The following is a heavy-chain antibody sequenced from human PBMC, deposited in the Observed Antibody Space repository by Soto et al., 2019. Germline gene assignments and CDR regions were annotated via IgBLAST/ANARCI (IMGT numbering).Heavy chain of an antibody. Sequence: ASVKVSCKASGYSFTDYHIHWVRQAPGQGLEWLGRINPKSGGTSTAQKFQGWVTMTMDTSISTASMELTRLTSDDTAIYYCARGDSTDCSNGVCSFFYNHDMDVWGQGTTVTVSS. D-gene: IGHD2-8*01. CDR3: ARGDSTDCSNGVCSFFYNHDMDV. V-gene: IGHV1-2*04. J-gene: IGHJ6*02. CDR2: INPKSGGT. CDR1: GYSFTDYH.